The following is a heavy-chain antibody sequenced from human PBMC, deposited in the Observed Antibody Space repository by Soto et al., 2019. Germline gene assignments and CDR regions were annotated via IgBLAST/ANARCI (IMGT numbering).Heavy chain of an antibody. Sequence: PSETLSLTCTVSGGSISSGNYYWSWIRQHPGKGLEWIGYIYYSGSTYYNPSLKSRVTISVDTSKNQFSLKLSSVTAADTAVYYCASTYYYDSSDFLEYFDYWGHGTLVTVSS. V-gene: IGHV4-31*03. CDR1: GGSISSGNYY. CDR3: ASTYYYDSSDFLEYFDY. J-gene: IGHJ4*01. D-gene: IGHD3-22*01. CDR2: IYYSGST.